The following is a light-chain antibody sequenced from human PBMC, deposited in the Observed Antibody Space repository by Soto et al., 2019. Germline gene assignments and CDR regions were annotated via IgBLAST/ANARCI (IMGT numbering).Light chain of an antibody. J-gene: IGLJ1*01. CDR3: ATWDDSLNGFYV. V-gene: IGLV2-14*01. CDR1: SSDFGGYNY. CDR2: EVS. Sequence: QSVLTQPASVSGSPGQSITISCTGTSSDFGGYNYVSWYQQHPGKAPKLMIYEVSYRPSGVSSRFSGSKSGNTASLTISGLQAEDEADYFCATWDDSLNGFYVFGTGTKLTVL.